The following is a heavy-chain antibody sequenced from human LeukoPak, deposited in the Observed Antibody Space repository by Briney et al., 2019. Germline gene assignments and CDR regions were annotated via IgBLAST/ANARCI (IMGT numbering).Heavy chain of an antibody. CDR1: GGSISSSSYY. CDR2: IYYSGST. J-gene: IGHJ2*01. CDR3: ARGHYDILTGYYINWYFDL. Sequence: SETLSLTCTVSGGSISSSSYYWGWIRQPPGKGLEWIGSIYYSGSTYYNPSLKSRVTISVDTSKNQFSLKLSSVTAADTAVYYCARGHYDILTGYYINWYFDLWGRGTLVTVSS. V-gene: IGHV4-39*07. D-gene: IGHD3-9*01.